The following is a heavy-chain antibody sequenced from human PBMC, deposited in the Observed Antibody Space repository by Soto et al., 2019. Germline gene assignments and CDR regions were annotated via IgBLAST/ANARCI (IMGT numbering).Heavy chain of an antibody. D-gene: IGHD4-4*01. CDR1: GFTFSSYA. Sequence: QVQLVESGGGVVQPGRSLSLSCAASGFTFSSYAMHWVPQAPDKGLEWVAVISYDGSNKYYADSVKGRFTISRDNSKNTLYLQMNSLRAEDTAVYYCARAPYSRAYFDLWGRGTLVTVSS. CDR2: ISYDGSNK. V-gene: IGHV3-30-3*01. CDR3: ARAPYSRAYFDL. J-gene: IGHJ2*01.